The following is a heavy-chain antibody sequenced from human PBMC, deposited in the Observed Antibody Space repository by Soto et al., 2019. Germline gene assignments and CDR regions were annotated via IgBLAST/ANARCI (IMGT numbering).Heavy chain of an antibody. CDR1: GGSVTNSSYY. CDR3: VSQRTTVPTQAYFDY. J-gene: IGHJ4*02. D-gene: IGHD4-17*01. Sequence: ASETLSVTCTVSGGSVTNSSYYWGWIRQSPGKGLEWIGSVYYRGRSYSKSSVKSRVTISVDTSKNRFSLSLNSVTASDTAVYFCVSQRTTVPTQAYFDYWGPGALVTVSS. CDR2: VYYRGRS. V-gene: IGHV4-39*01.